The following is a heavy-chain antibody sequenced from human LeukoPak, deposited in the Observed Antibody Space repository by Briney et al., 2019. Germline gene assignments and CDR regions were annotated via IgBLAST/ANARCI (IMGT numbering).Heavy chain of an antibody. D-gene: IGHD3/OR15-3a*01. CDR3: ARETPGTSAFDY. V-gene: IGHV1-46*01. CDR2: INPSGAST. J-gene: IGHJ4*02. Sequence: GASVKVSCKTSGYTFTSYFIHWVRQAPGQGLEWMGIINPSGASTSYAQRFQGRVTMTRDMSTSTVYMELSSLRSEDTAVYYCARETPGTSAFDYWGQGTLVTVSS. CDR1: GYTFTSYF.